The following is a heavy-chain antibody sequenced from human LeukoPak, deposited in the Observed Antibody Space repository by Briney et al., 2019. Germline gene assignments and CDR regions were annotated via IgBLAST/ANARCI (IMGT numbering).Heavy chain of an antibody. D-gene: IGHD4-17*01. J-gene: IGHJ4*02. CDR2: ISYDGSYK. Sequence: PGGSLRLSCAASGFTFSNYGMHWVRQAPGKGLEWVAFISYDGSYKYYADSVKGRCTISRDNSKNTVYLQMNSLRAEDTAVYYCAKDMDHDYDDYGFDYWGQGTPVTVSS. CDR3: AKDMDHDYDDYGFDY. V-gene: IGHV3-30*18. CDR1: GFTFSNYG.